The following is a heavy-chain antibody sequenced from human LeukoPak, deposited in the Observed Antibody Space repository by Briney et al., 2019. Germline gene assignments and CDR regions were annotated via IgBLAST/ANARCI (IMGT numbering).Heavy chain of an antibody. CDR2: IIPIFGTA. V-gene: IGHV1-69*13. J-gene: IGHJ4*02. Sequence: GASVKVSCKASGGTLSSYAISWVRQAPGQGLEWMGGIIPIFGTANYAQKFQGRVTITADESTSTAYMELSSLRSEDTAVYYCARGESYYYDSSGYPVDYWGQGTLVTVSS. D-gene: IGHD3-22*01. CDR3: ARGESYYYDSSGYPVDY. CDR1: GGTLSSYA.